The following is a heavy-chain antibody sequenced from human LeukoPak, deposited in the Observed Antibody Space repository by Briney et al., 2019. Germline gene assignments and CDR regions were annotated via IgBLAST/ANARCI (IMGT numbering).Heavy chain of an antibody. CDR2: ISHDGFNQ. CDR3: AKGWDVDTAIDY. J-gene: IGHJ4*02. CDR1: GFTFSDHA. Sequence: GRSLRLSCAATGFTFSDHAVHWVRQAPGKGLEWVAAISHDGFNQKYADSVKGRFTISRDNSKNTLYLQMNSLRAEDTAVYYCAKGWDVDTAIDYWGQGTLVTVSS. V-gene: IGHV3-30*04. D-gene: IGHD5-18*01.